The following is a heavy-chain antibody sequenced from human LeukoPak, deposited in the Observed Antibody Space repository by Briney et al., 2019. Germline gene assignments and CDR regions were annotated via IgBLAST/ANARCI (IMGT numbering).Heavy chain of an antibody. V-gene: IGHV3-9*01. Sequence: GGSLRLSCAASGFTLDDYAMHWVRQAPGKGLEWVSGISWNSGSIGYADSVKGRFTISRDNAKNSLYLQMNSLRAEDTALYYCAKDRDFGGPFDYWGQGTLVTVSS. J-gene: IGHJ4*02. CDR1: GFTLDDYA. D-gene: IGHD4-23*01. CDR3: AKDRDFGGPFDY. CDR2: ISWNSGSI.